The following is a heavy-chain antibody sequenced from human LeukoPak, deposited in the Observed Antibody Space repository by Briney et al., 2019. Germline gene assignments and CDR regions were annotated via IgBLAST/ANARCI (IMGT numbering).Heavy chain of an antibody. D-gene: IGHD3-22*01. J-gene: IGHJ4*02. CDR1: GYTFTDFG. Sequence: ASVKDTCKTSGYTFTDFGMSWVRPAPGQGLEGMGWISAYNGDTNYAHNLQGRVTMTTDTSTSTAYMELRSLRSDDTAVYYCARSYDSSGYYLYYFDYWGQGTLVTVSS. CDR2: ISAYNGDT. V-gene: IGHV1-18*01. CDR3: ARSYDSSGYYLYYFDY.